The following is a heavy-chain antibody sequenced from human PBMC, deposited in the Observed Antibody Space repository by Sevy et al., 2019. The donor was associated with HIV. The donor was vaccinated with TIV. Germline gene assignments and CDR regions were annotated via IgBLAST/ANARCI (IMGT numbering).Heavy chain of an antibody. CDR2: ISNDGTHT. V-gene: IGHV3-74*01. Sequence: GGSLRLSCTVSGFTFSNYWMHWVRQVPGKGLVWVSRISNDGTHTSDADSVKGRFTISRDNAKYTLHLQMNSLRAEDTAVYYCASDTNGYFDPDYWGQGVLVTVSS. CDR1: GFTFSNYW. CDR3: ASDTNGYFDPDY. D-gene: IGHD3-22*01. J-gene: IGHJ4*02.